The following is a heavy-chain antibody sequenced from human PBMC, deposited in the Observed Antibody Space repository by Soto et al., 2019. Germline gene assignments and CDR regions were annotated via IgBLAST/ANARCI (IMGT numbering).Heavy chain of an antibody. CDR1: GYTFTGYY. V-gene: IGHV1-2*02. J-gene: IGHJ5*02. Sequence: ASVKVSCKASGYTFTGYYMHWVRQAPGQGLEWMGWINPNSGGTNYAQKFQGRVTMIRYTSISTTNMEPSRLRSDDTAVYSCARVDVAARSLPWGQGTLVTVS. CDR3: ARVDVAARSLP. D-gene: IGHD6-6*01. CDR2: INPNSGGT.